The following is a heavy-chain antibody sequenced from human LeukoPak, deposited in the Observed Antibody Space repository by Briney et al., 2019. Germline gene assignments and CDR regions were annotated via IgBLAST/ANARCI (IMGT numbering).Heavy chain of an antibody. D-gene: IGHD2-21*02. V-gene: IGHV3-66*02. J-gene: IGHJ4*02. CDR2: IYSGGST. CDR1: GFTVSSNY. Sequence: EGSLRLSCAASGFTVSSNYMSWVRQAPGKGLEWVSVIYSGGSTYYADSVKGRFTISRDNSKNTLYLQMNSLRAEDTAVYYCARAPCGDRSVFDYWGQGTLVTVSS. CDR3: ARAPCGDRSVFDY.